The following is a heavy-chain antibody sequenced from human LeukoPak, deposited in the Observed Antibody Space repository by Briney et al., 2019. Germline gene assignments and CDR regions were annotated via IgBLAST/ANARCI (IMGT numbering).Heavy chain of an antibody. J-gene: IGHJ4*02. Sequence: GGSLRLSCAASGFTFYEYGLSCGLRAPAKGRVGGSGNICNCDSTGYGESVKCRFTISRDNSKNPLCLQMNSMRAEDTALYYGARDRSSAPSKLYSYDYWGQGTLVTVSS. V-gene: IGHV3-20*04. CDR1: GFTFYEYG. CDR3: ARDRSSAPSKLYSYDY. CDR2: NICNCDST. D-gene: IGHD3-22*01.